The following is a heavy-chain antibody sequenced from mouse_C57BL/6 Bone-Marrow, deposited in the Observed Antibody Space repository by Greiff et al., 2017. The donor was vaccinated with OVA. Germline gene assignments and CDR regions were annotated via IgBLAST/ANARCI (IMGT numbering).Heavy chain of an antibody. CDR2: IRNKANGYTT. CDR3: ARYPTAQATFFDY. CDR1: GFTFTDYY. J-gene: IGHJ2*01. V-gene: IGHV7-3*01. D-gene: IGHD3-2*02. Sequence: EVKVVESGGGLVQPGGSLSLSCAASGFTFTDYYMSWVRQPPGKALEWLGFIRNKANGYTTEYSASVKGRFTISRDNSQSILYLQMNALRAEDSATYYCARYPTAQATFFDYWGQGTTLTVSS.